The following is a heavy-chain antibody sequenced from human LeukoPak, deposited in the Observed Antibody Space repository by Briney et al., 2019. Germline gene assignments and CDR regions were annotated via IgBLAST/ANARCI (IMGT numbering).Heavy chain of an antibody. CDR1: GFTVSSNY. CDR3: ARDRGYDSSSLYFQH. CDR2: IHSGGST. D-gene: IGHD3-22*01. Sequence: GGSLRLSCAASGFTVSSNYMSWVRQAPGKGLEWVSVIHSGGSTYYADSVKGRFTISRDNSKNTLYLQMNSLRAEDTAVYYCARDRGYDSSSLYFQHWGQGTLVTVSS. J-gene: IGHJ1*01. V-gene: IGHV3-66*01.